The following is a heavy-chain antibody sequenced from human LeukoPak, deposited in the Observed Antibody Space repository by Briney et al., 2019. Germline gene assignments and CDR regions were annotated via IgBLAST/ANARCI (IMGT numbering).Heavy chain of an antibody. Sequence: GGSLRLSCAASGFTFSSHWMHGVRQAPGKGLVWVSRINSDGSITTYADSAQGRFTISRDNAKNTLYLQMNSLRVEDTAVYYCARDYNWNPPDYWGQGTLVTVSS. CDR2: INSDGSIT. CDR1: GFTFSSHW. CDR3: ARDYNWNPPDY. V-gene: IGHV3-74*01. J-gene: IGHJ4*02. D-gene: IGHD1-1*01.